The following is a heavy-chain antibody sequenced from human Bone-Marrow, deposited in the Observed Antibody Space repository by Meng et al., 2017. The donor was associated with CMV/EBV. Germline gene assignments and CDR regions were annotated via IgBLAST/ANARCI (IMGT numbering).Heavy chain of an antibody. V-gene: IGHV1-8*01. CDR2: MDPNTGDS. CDR1: GYTFIDYD. J-gene: IGHJ5*02. CDR3: AKGLRRCSSTNCYPRFGP. Sequence: ASVKVSCKTFGYTFIDYDIAWLRLAPGQRLQWMGWMDPNTGDSGSVRSFQGRVTMTRDTSIDTAYMELHSLTSADTAIYYCAKGLRRCSSTNCYPRFGPWGQGTLVTVPS. D-gene: IGHD2-2*01.